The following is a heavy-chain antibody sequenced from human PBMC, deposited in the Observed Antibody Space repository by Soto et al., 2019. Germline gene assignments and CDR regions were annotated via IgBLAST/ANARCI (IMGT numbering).Heavy chain of an antibody. D-gene: IGHD1-1*01. CDR2: INHSGST. CDR3: ARGWSGPTKLDY. Sequence: SETLSLAFAVYVWSFSGQEWSWIRQPPGKGLEWIGEINHSGSTNYNPSLKSRVTISVDTSKNQFSLKLSSVTAADTAVYYCARGWSGPTKLDYWGQGTLVNVSS. V-gene: IGHV4-34*01. CDR1: VWSFSGQE. J-gene: IGHJ4*02.